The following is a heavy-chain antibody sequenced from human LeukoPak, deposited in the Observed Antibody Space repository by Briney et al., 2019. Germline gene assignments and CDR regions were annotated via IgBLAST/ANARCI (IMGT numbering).Heavy chain of an antibody. D-gene: IGHD5-18*01. CDR3: ASSDTALYYFDY. V-gene: IGHV4-59*01. J-gene: IGHJ4*02. Sequence: PSETLSLTCAVSGGSLNSYYWSWIRQPPGKGLEWIGYIYYSGSTDYNPSLKSRVTISIDTSRHQFSLKLSSVTAADTAVYYCASSDTALYYFDYWGQGTLVTVSS. CDR2: IYYSGST. CDR1: GGSLNSYY.